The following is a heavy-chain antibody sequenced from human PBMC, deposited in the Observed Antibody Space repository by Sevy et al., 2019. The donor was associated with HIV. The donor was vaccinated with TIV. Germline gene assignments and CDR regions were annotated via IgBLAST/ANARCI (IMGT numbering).Heavy chain of an antibody. CDR3: ARGAYSSTWYTGRYYYNYYYMDV. CDR1: GYTFTNYA. D-gene: IGHD6-13*01. V-gene: IGHV1-18*01. Sequence: ASVKVSCKASGYTFTNYAISWVRQAPGQGLEWMGWISVNNGDTNYAQNLHGRVTMTTDTSTSTAYMDLRSLRSDETAVYYCARGAYSSTWYTGRYYYNYYYMDVWGKGTTVTVSS. CDR2: ISVNNGDT. J-gene: IGHJ6*03.